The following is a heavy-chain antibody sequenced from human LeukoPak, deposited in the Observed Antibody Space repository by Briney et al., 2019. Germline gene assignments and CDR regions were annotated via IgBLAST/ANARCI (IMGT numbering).Heavy chain of an antibody. V-gene: IGHV3-30*18. CDR3: VNLMGDYVDY. CDR1: GFTFSSYG. J-gene: IGHJ4*02. Sequence: GGSLRLSCAASGFTFSSYGMHWVRQAPGKGLEWVAIISYDGGYKFYGDSVKGRFTISRDNSKNILSLQMSNLRAEDTAVYYCVNLMGDYVDYWGQGTLVTVSS. CDR2: ISYDGGYK. D-gene: IGHD2-8*01.